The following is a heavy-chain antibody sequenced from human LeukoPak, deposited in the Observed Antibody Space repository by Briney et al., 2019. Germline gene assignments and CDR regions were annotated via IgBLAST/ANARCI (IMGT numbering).Heavy chain of an antibody. CDR3: AKDIESSWYKAYYYYGMDV. CDR2: ISGDGGGT. Sequence: PGGSLRLSCAASGFTFDDYAMHWVRQAPGKGLEWVSLISGDGGGTYYADSVKGRFTICRDNSKNSLYLQMNSLRTEDTALYYCAKDIESSWYKAYYYYGMDVWGQGTTVTVSS. D-gene: IGHD6-13*01. V-gene: IGHV3-43*02. CDR1: GFTFDDYA. J-gene: IGHJ6*02.